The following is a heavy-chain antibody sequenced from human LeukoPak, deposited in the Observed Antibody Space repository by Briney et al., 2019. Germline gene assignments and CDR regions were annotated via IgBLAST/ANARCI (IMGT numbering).Heavy chain of an antibody. CDR1: GFTFSSYA. CDR2: ISGSGGST. V-gene: IGHV3-23*01. CDR3: AKDLYYYDSSGPEYFQH. D-gene: IGHD3-22*01. J-gene: IGHJ1*01. Sequence: SGGSLRLSCAASGFTFSSYAMSWVRQAPGKGLEWVSAISGSGGSTYYADSVKGRFTISRDNSKNTLYLQMSSLRAEDTAVYYCAKDLYYYDSSGPEYFQHWGQGTLVTVSS.